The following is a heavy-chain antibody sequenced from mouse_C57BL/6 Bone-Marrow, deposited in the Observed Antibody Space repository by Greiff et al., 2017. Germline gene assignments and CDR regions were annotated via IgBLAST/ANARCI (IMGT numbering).Heavy chain of an antibody. CDR1: GYTFTSYW. CDR3: ARYYYGSSYVLDY. J-gene: IGHJ2*01. V-gene: IGHV1-50*01. CDR2: IDPSDSYT. D-gene: IGHD1-1*01. Sequence: VQLQQSGAELVKPGASVKLSCKASGYTFTSYWMQWVKQRPGQGLEWIGEIDPSDSYTNYNQQFKGKATLTVDTSSSTAYMQRSSLTSEDTAIYDGARYYYGSSYVLDYWGQGTTLTVSS.